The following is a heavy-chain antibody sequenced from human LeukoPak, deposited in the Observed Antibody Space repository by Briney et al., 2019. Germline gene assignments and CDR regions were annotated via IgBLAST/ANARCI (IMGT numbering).Heavy chain of an antibody. Sequence: SGGSLRLSCAASGFTFSSYSMNWVRQAPGKGLEWVSSISSSSSYIYYADSVKGRFTISRDNSKNTLYLQMNSLRAEDTAVYYCAKQVPPLLWFGELMPNWFDPWGQGTLVTVSS. CDR2: ISSSSSYI. J-gene: IGHJ5*02. CDR3: AKQVPPLLWFGELMPNWFDP. CDR1: GFTFSSYS. D-gene: IGHD3-10*01. V-gene: IGHV3-21*04.